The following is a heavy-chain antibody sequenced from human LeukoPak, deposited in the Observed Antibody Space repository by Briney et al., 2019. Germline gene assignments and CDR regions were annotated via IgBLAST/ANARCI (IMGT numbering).Heavy chain of an antibody. CDR3: ATSMAQDVDAFHI. CDR2: ISSRGTYI. V-gene: IGHV3-21*01. J-gene: IGHJ3*02. D-gene: IGHD2-21*01. Sequence: GGSLRLSFEAFGLTLSTYGLTWVGQAPGKGLNWASSISSRGTYIYYADSVKGRFTISRDNAKNSLYLQMNNLRAEDTAMFYCATSMAQDVDAFHIWGQETMVTVSS. CDR1: GLTLSTYG.